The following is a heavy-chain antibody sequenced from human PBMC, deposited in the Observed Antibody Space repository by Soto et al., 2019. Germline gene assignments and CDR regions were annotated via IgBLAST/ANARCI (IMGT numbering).Heavy chain of an antibody. Sequence: SETLSLTCTVSGGSISSGDYYWSWIRQPPGKGLEWIGYIYYSGSTYYNPSLKSRVTISVDTSKNQFSLKLSSVTAADTAVYYCARVSGRWLQLMDYWGQGTLVTVSS. V-gene: IGHV4-30-4*01. CDR3: ARVSGRWLQLMDY. J-gene: IGHJ4*02. CDR2: IYYSGST. D-gene: IGHD5-12*01. CDR1: GGSISSGDYY.